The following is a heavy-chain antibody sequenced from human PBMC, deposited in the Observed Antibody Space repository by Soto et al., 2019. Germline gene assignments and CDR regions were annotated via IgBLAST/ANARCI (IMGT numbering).Heavy chain of an antibody. CDR1: GGSIRSYY. D-gene: IGHD4-17*01. V-gene: IGHV4-59*01. J-gene: IGHJ4*02. Sequence: QVQLQESGPGLVKPSETLSLTCTVYGGSIRSYYWSWIRQPPGKGLEWIGNIYYSGSTNYNPSRKSRVPMSVDMSKNQVSLKLSSVTAADTAVYYCTRVGGYYGDYPNFDYWGQGALVTVSS. CDR2: IYYSGST. CDR3: TRVGGYYGDYPNFDY.